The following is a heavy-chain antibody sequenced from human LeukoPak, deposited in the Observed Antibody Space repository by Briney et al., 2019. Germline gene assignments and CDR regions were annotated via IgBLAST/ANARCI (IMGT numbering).Heavy chain of an antibody. Sequence: GGSLRLSRVASGFTFSDAWMSWVRQAPGKGLEWVGRIKSKVAGETTDYAAPVKGRFTISRDDSNNMLYLQMNSLKTEDTSVYDCTTDWGIPGGGGTYSSLWGQGTLVTVSS. CDR2: IKSKVAGETT. J-gene: IGHJ4*02. CDR1: GFTFSDAW. V-gene: IGHV3-15*01. CDR3: TTDWGIPGGGGTYSSL. D-gene: IGHD2-21*01.